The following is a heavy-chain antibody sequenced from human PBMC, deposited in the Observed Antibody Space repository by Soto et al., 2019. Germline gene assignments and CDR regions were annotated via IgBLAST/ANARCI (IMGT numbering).Heavy chain of an antibody. V-gene: IGHV1-3*01. Sequence: ASVKVSCKASGYTFTSYAMHWVRQAPGQRLEWMGWINAGNGNTKYSQKFQGRVTITRDTSASTAYMELSSLRSEDTAVYYCARDLGGGSCPDYWGQGTLVTVSS. CDR2: INAGNGNT. J-gene: IGHJ4*02. D-gene: IGHD2-15*01. CDR3: ARDLGGGSCPDY. CDR1: GYTFTSYA.